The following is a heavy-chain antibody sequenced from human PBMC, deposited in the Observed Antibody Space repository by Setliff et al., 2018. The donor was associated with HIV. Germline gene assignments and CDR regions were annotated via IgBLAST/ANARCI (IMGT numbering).Heavy chain of an antibody. CDR1: GDTSSTYA. V-gene: IGHV1-69*10. D-gene: IGHD3-10*01. J-gene: IGHJ3*02. CDR3: AGPRGDEAFDI. Sequence: GASVKVSCKASGDTSSTYAINWVRQAPGQGLEWMGQFIPILGITNYAQKFQGRVTITADKSTNTMYMEMTSLTSEDTAVYYCAGPRGDEAFDIWGQGTMVTVSS. CDR2: FIPILGIT.